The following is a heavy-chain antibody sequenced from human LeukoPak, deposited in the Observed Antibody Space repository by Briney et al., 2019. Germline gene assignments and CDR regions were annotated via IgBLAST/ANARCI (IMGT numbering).Heavy chain of an antibody. Sequence: SVKVSCKASGGTFSSYGINWVRQAPGQGLERMGRIIPILGIGNYAQKFQGRVTITADKSTSTAYMELSSLRSEDTALYYCARDLGSDRNWFDPWGQGTLVTVSS. CDR1: GGTFSSYG. CDR3: ARDLGSDRNWFDP. J-gene: IGHJ5*02. V-gene: IGHV1-69*04. CDR2: IIPILGIG. D-gene: IGHD3-16*02.